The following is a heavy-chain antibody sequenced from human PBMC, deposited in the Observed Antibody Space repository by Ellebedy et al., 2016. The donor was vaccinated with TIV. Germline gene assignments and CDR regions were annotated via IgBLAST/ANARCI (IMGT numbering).Heavy chain of an antibody. CDR1: GFTFSDFY. Sequence: GESLKISCAASGFTFSDFYMTWIRQAPGKGLECVSYIRNSGNTIYYADSVKGRFTISRDNAKNSLYLQMNSLGAEDTAVYYCAKLARAGENVNFFDYWGQGTLVTVSS. CDR3: AKLARAGENVNFFDY. J-gene: IGHJ4*02. V-gene: IGHV3-11*04. CDR2: IRNSGNTI. D-gene: IGHD3-16*01.